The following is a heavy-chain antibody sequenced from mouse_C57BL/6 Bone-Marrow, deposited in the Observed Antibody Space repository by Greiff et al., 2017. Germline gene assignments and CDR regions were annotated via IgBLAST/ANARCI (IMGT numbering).Heavy chain of an antibody. Sequence: VQLQQPGAELVMPGASVKLSCKASGYTFTSYWMHWVKQRPGQGLEWIGEIDPSDSYTNYNQKFKGKSTLTVDKSSSTAYMQLSSLTYEDSAVYYCARGGCPWFAYWGQGTLVTVSA. J-gene: IGHJ3*01. CDR1: GYTFTSYW. D-gene: IGHD3-3*01. CDR3: ARGGCPWFAY. CDR2: IDPSDSYT. V-gene: IGHV1-69*01.